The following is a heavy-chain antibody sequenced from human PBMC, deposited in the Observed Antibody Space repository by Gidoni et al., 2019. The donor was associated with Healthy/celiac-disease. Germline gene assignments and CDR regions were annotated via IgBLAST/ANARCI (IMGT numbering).Heavy chain of an antibody. D-gene: IGHD1-26*01. CDR2: ISYDGSNK. J-gene: IGHJ6*02. CDR1: GFTFSSYA. Sequence: QVQLVESGGGVVQPGRSLRLSCAASGFTFSSYAMHWVRQAPGKGLEWVAVISYDGSNKYYADSVKGRFTISRDNSKNTLYLQMNSLRAEDTAVYYCARALGIVEATTGVYYGMDVWGQGTTVTVSS. CDR3: ARALGIVEATTGVYYGMDV. V-gene: IGHV3-30*01.